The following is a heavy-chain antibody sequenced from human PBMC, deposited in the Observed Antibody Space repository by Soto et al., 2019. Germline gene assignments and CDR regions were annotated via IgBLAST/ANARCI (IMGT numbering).Heavy chain of an antibody. J-gene: IGHJ5*02. CDR1: GGSISSYY. V-gene: IGHV4-59*08. CDR3: GRKWNRYSGGSCYSQSHVLAP. CDR2: IYYSGST. D-gene: IGHD2-15*01. Sequence: SETLSLTCTVSGGSISSYYWSWIRQPPGKGLEWIGYIYYSGSTNYNPSLKSRVTISVDTSKNQFSLKLSSVTAADTAVYYCGRKWNRYSGGSCYSQSHVLAPGGQGTLVTVSS.